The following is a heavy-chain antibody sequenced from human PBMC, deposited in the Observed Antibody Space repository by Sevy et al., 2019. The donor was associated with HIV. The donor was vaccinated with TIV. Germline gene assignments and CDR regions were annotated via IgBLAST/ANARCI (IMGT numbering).Heavy chain of an antibody. V-gene: IGHV3-30*04. D-gene: IGHD2-15*01. CDR3: ATASLWGDSGVSHPSFDS. CDR1: GFAFNDFA. Sequence: GGSLRLSCAASGFAFNDFAMNWLRQLPGKGLEWVAIISYDGRKKLYADSVKGRFTISRDNSKNVVYLQMNSLRPEDTAVYFCATASLWGDSGVSHPSFDSWGQGTLVTVSS. CDR2: ISYDGRKK. J-gene: IGHJ4*02.